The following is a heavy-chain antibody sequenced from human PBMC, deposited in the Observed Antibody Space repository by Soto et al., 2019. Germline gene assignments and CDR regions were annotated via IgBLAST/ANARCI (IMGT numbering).Heavy chain of an antibody. J-gene: IGHJ2*01. Sequence: SRINSDGSSTSYADSVKGRFTISRDNAKNTLYLQMNSLRAEDTAVYYCGKHRDLHSFPTRRSSDL. V-gene: IGHV3-74*01. CDR2: INSDGSST. D-gene: IGHD1-1*01. CDR3: GKHRDLHSFPTRRSSDL.